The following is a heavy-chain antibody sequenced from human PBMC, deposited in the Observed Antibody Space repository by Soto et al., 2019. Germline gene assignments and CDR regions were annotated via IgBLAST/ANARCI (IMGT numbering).Heavy chain of an antibody. CDR2: ISGSGGST. J-gene: IGHJ4*02. Sequence: GGSLRLSCAASGFTFSSYAMSWVRQAPGKGLEWVSAISGSGGSTYYADSVKGRFTISRDNSKNTLYLQMNSLRAEDTAVYYCAKAVVPGYCSGGSCYGYFDYWGQGTLVPSPQ. CDR3: AKAVVPGYCSGGSCYGYFDY. CDR1: GFTFSSYA. D-gene: IGHD2-15*01. V-gene: IGHV3-23*01.